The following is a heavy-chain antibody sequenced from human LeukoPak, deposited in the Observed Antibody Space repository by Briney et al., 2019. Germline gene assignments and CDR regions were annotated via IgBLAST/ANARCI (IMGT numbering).Heavy chain of an antibody. CDR2: ISGNYGST. CDR1: GFTFSINA. J-gene: IGHJ3*01. D-gene: IGHD2-21*02. Sequence: PGGSLRLSCAASGFTFSINAMGWVRQAPGKGLEWVSTISGNYGSTYYADSVKGRFTISRDNFKNTVFLRMNSLRAEDTAVYYCAKVVLLLTASDAFDFWGQGTKVTVSS. V-gene: IGHV3-23*01. CDR3: AKVVLLLTASDAFDF.